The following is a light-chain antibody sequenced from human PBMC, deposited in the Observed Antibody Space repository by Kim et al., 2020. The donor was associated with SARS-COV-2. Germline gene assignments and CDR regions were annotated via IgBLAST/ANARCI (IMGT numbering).Light chain of an antibody. Sequence: DIQMTQSPFSLSASVGDRVTITCRASQGISKYFAWLQQKPGKAPRSLIYDASSLQTGVPSRFSGSGSGTDFTLTISSLQPEDFATYYCQQYDGYPTTFGQGTRVEIK. CDR1: QGISKY. CDR2: DAS. CDR3: QQYDGYPTT. V-gene: IGKV1-16*01. J-gene: IGKJ5*01.